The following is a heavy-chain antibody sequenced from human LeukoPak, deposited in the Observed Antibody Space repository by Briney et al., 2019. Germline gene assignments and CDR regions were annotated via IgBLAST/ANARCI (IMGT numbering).Heavy chain of an antibody. CDR1: GFTFSDHY. D-gene: IGHD4-23*01. J-gene: IGHJ4*02. CDR2: ISSGSTYT. Sequence: PTGSLTLSCEVSGFTFSDHYMSWIRQAPGKRLEWVSYISSGSTYTNYADSVEGRFTISRDNAKNSLYLQMNSLRAEDTAVYYCARGDYGGDYFVYWGQGTLVTVSS. V-gene: IGHV3-11*05. CDR3: ARGDYGGDYFVY.